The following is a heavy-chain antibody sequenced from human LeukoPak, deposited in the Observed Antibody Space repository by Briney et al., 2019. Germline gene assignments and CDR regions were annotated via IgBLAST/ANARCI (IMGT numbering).Heavy chain of an antibody. CDR1: GFTFGDYW. Sequence: PGESLRLSCAGSGFTFGDYWMTWVRQAPGKGLEWVANIKEDGTDKQYVDSVKGRFTISRDNAENAVYLQMNSLRAEDTAVYYCARSYYCSGGSCLHFDYWGQGTLVTVSS. V-gene: IGHV3-7*03. CDR3: ARSYYCSGGSCLHFDY. CDR2: IKEDGTDK. D-gene: IGHD2-15*01. J-gene: IGHJ4*02.